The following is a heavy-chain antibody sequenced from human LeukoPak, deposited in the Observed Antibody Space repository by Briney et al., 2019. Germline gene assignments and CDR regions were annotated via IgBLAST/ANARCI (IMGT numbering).Heavy chain of an antibody. D-gene: IGHD6-19*01. J-gene: IGHJ4*02. V-gene: IGHV3-30*18. Sequence: GGSLRLSCAASGLTFNSYGMHWVRQAPGKGLEWVTVISYDGSNKYYSDSVKGRFTISRDDSKNTLYLQMNSLRGEGTAVYFCAKSHSTRVTVAGGFACCGQATPATVPS. CDR1: GLTFNSYG. CDR2: ISYDGSNK. CDR3: AKSHSTRVTVAGGFAC.